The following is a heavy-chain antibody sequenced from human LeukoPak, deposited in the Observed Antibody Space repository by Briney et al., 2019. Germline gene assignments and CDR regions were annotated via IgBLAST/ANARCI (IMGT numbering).Heavy chain of an antibody. CDR2: ISGSGGST. V-gene: IGHV3-23*01. J-gene: IGHJ5*02. CDR3: AKLYSSSWYPYNWFDP. CDR1: GFTFSSYA. D-gene: IGHD6-13*01. Sequence: PGGSLRLSCAASGFTFSSYAMSWGRQAPGKGLEWVSAISGSGGSTYYADSVKGRFTISRDNSKNKLYLQMNSLRAEDTAVYYCAKLYSSSWYPYNWFDPWGQGTLVTVSS.